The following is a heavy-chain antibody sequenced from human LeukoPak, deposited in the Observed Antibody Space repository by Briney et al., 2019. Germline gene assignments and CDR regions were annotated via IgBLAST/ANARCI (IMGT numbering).Heavy chain of an antibody. CDR1: GGSFSGCY. Sequence: SETLSLTCAVYGGSFSGCYWSWIRQPPGKGLEWIGEINHSGSTNYNPSLKSRVTISVDTSKNQFSLKLSSVTAADTAVYYCARFTRGGVGYWGQGTLVTVSS. D-gene: IGHD2-8*01. CDR3: ARFTRGGVGY. J-gene: IGHJ4*02. V-gene: IGHV4-34*01. CDR2: INHSGST.